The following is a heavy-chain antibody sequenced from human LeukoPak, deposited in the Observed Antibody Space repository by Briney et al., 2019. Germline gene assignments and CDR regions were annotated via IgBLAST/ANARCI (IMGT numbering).Heavy chain of an antibody. CDR2: MWSDGSNK. D-gene: IGHD2/OR15-2a*01. J-gene: IGHJ4*02. CDR3: ARNSALDY. Sequence: QAGRSLRLSCAASGFTFSSYDMHWVRQAPGKGLEWVAVMWSDGSNKYHADSVKGRFTISRDNSKHTLYLQMNSLRAEDTAVYYCARNSALDYWGQGTLVTVSS. CDR1: GFTFSSYD. V-gene: IGHV3-33*01.